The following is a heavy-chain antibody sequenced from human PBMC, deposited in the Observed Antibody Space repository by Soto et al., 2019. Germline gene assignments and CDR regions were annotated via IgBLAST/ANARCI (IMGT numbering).Heavy chain of an antibody. J-gene: IGHJ6*02. CDR2: INHSGST. Sequence: QVQLQQWGAGLLKPSETLSLTCAVYGGSFSGYYWSWIRQPPGKGLEWIGEINHSGSTNYNPSLTSRVTITVDTSMYQFSLKLSSVTAADTAVYYCARSPYYYGSGRTRGGMDVWGQGTTVTVSS. D-gene: IGHD3-10*01. CDR3: ARSPYYYGSGRTRGGMDV. V-gene: IGHV4-34*01. CDR1: GGSFSGYY.